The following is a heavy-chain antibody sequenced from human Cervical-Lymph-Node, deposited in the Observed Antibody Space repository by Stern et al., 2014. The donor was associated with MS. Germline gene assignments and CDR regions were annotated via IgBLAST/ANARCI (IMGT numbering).Heavy chain of an antibody. V-gene: IGHV3-23*04. Sequence: EVQLVQSGGGLVQPGGSLRLSCAASGFTFSNYAMNWVRQAPGKGLEWVSTFTGSGGTTYYADSVKGRFTISRDDSKNTLYLQMNSLRAEDTAKYYCTKVLWSGVSFYYYAMDVWGQGTTVTVSS. CDR2: FTGSGGTT. CDR3: TKVLWSGVSFYYYAMDV. D-gene: IGHD3-3*01. CDR1: GFTFSNYA. J-gene: IGHJ6*02.